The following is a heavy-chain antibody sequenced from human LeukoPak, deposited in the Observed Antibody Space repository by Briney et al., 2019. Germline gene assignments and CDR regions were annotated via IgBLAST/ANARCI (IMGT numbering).Heavy chain of an antibody. CDR3: ARDPRFGYYYYGMDV. CDR2: ISGSGGST. D-gene: IGHD3-16*01. Sequence: PGGSLRLSCAASGFTFSSYAMSWVRQAPGKGLEWVSAISGSGGSTYYADSVKGRFTISRDNSKNTLYLQMNSLRAEDTAVYYCARDPRFGYYYYGMDVWGQGTTVTVSS. J-gene: IGHJ6*02. V-gene: IGHV3-23*01. CDR1: GFTFSSYA.